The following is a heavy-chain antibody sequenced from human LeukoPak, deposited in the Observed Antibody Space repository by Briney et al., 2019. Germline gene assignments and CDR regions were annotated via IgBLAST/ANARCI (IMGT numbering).Heavy chain of an antibody. J-gene: IGHJ4*02. CDR1: GYTFTSNG. V-gene: IGHV1-18*01. Sequence: TSVTLSCTASGYTFTSNGISWVRQAPGQGLEWMGWISAYTGNTNSAQKLQSRVTMTTDTSTSTTYMELRSLRSDDTAVYYCAREAGGEYSYGSDYWGQGTLVTVSS. CDR3: AREAGGEYSYGSDY. D-gene: IGHD5-18*01. CDR2: ISAYTGNT.